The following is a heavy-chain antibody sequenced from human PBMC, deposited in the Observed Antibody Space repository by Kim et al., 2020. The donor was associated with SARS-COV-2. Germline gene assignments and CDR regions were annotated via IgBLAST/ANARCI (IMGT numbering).Heavy chain of an antibody. D-gene: IGHD6-13*01. V-gene: IGHV4-4*09. Sequence: PALKRRVTISVDTSKNQFSLRLSSVTAADTAVYYCARRTASSWYPYWFDPWGQGTLVTVSS. J-gene: IGHJ5*02. CDR3: ARRTASSWYPYWFDP.